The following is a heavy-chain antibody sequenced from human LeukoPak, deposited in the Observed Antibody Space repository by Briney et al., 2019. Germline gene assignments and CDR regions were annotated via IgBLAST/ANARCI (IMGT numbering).Heavy chain of an antibody. V-gene: IGHV3-21*01. CDR2: ISSSSSYI. CDR1: GFTFSSYS. CDR3: ARVLRWQKLDLDY. D-gene: IGHD4-23*01. Sequence: KPGRSLRLSCAASGFTFSSYSMNWVRQAPGKGLEWVSSISSSSSYIYYADSVKGRFTNSRAHAKNSLYLQMTSLQAQEPPWNYCARVLRWQKLDLDYWGQGTLVTVSS. J-gene: IGHJ4*02.